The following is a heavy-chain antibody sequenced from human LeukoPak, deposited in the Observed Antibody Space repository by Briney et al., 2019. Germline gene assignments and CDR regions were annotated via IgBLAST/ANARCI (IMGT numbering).Heavy chain of an antibody. CDR2: ISSSSSYI. J-gene: IGHJ4*02. D-gene: IGHD6-13*01. V-gene: IGHV3-21*01. CDR1: GFTFSSYS. Sequence: GGSLRLSCAASGFTFSSYSMNWVRQAPGKGLEWVSSISSSSSYIYYADSVKGRFTISRDNSKNTLYLQMNSLRPEDTAVYYCAKDPRRYSRTGGYFDYWGQGTLVTVSS. CDR3: AKDPRRYSRTGGYFDY.